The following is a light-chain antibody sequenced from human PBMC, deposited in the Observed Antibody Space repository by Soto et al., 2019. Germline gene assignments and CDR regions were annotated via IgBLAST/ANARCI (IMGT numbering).Light chain of an antibody. CDR3: NQYHSSFT. CDR2: GAS. CDR1: QSVSSSS. V-gene: IGKV3-20*01. Sequence: EIGLTQSQGTLSLSPGEGATLACRASQSVSSSSLTWYQQKRGQAPRLLIYGASTRATGIPDRFSGSGSGTDFTLTISRLEPEDFAVYYCNQYHSSFTFGGGTKVEIK. J-gene: IGKJ4*01.